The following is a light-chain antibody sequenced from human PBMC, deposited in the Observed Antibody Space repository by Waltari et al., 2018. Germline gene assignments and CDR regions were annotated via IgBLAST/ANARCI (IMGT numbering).Light chain of an antibody. CDR2: GAP. V-gene: IGKV3-15*01. CDR3: QQYNNWPPLT. Sequence: EIVMTQSPATLSVSPGERATLSCRASQSVRSNLAWYQQKPGPAPRLLIYGAPTRATGIPARFSGSGSGTEFTLTISSLQSEDFAVDYCQQYNNWPPLTFGGGTKVEIK. CDR1: QSVRSN. J-gene: IGKJ4*01.